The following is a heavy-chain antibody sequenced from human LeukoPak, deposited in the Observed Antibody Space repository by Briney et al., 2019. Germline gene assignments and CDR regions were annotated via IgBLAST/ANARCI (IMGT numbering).Heavy chain of an antibody. CDR2: IYYSGST. V-gene: IGHV4-39*01. CDR3: ARQGSLSYYWFDP. J-gene: IGHJ5*02. CDR1: GGSISSSSYY. D-gene: IGHD1-26*01. Sequence: SETLSLTCTVSGGSISSSSYYWGWIRQPPGKGLDWIVSIYYSGSTYYNPSLKSRVTISLDTSKNQFSLKLSSVTAADTAAYYCARQGSLSYYWFDPWGQGTLVTVSS.